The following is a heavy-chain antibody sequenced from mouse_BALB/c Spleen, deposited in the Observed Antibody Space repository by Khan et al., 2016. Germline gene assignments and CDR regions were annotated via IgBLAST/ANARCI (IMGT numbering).Heavy chain of an antibody. CDR2: INYSGST. J-gene: IGHJ4*01. V-gene: IGHV3-2*02. CDR1: GYSITSDYA. Sequence: EVQLQESGPGLVKPSPSLSLTCTVTGYSITSDYAWNWFRQFPGNKLEWMGYINYSGSTSYNPSLKSRISITRDTSKNQFFLQLNSVTPEDTATYYCATPSALYAMDYWGQGTSVTVSS. CDR3: ATPSALYAMDY.